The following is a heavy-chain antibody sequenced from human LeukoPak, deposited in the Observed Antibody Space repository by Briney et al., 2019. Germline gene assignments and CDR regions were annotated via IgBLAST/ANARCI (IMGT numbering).Heavy chain of an antibody. CDR2: IYYSGST. Sequence: SETLSLTCTVSGGSISSSNFYWGWIRKPSGKGLEWIGSIYYSGSTYYNPSLKSRVTISVDTSKNQFSLKLSSVTAADTAVYYCARAPAGWFGELSHMDVWGKGTTVTVSS. CDR1: GGSISSSNFY. CDR3: ARAPAGWFGELSHMDV. V-gene: IGHV4-39*07. J-gene: IGHJ6*03. D-gene: IGHD3-10*01.